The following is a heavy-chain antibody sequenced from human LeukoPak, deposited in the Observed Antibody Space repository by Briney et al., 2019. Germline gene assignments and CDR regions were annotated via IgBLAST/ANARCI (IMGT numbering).Heavy chain of an antibody. CDR1: GFTFSSYA. J-gene: IGHJ4*02. CDR3: ARGVAYLDY. CDR2: ISYDGSNK. V-gene: IGHV3-30*04. Sequence: GGSLRLSCAASGFTFSSYAMHWVRQAPGKGLEWVAVISYDGSNKYYADSVKGRFTISRDNSKNTLYLQMNSLRAEDTAVYYCARGVAYLDYWGQGTLVTVSS.